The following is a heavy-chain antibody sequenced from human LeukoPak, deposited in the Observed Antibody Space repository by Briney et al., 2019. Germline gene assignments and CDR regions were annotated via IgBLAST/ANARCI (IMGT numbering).Heavy chain of an antibody. V-gene: IGHV4-61*01. Sequence: PSETLSLTCTVSGGSISSASYYWSWIRQPPGKGLEWIGYIYYSGSTNYNPSLKSRVTISVDTSKNQFSLKLSSVTAADTAVYYCASLGYCSSTSCYRGIFDYWGQGTLVTVSS. CDR1: GGSISSASYY. D-gene: IGHD2-2*01. CDR3: ASLGYCSSTSCYRGIFDY. J-gene: IGHJ4*02. CDR2: IYYSGST.